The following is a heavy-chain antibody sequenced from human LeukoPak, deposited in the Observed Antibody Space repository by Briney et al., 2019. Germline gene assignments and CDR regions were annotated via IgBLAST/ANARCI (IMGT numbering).Heavy chain of an antibody. V-gene: IGHV3-53*01. Sequence: GGSLRLSCAASGFAVSSNHMNWVRQAPGKGLEWVTVIFNGGSTYYADSVKGRFTISRDNSKNTLYLQMNSLRAEDTAVYYCATSIVGLTYDEHFQHWGQGTLVTVSS. D-gene: IGHD1-26*01. CDR3: ATSIVGLTYDEHFQH. CDR1: GFAVSSNH. J-gene: IGHJ1*01. CDR2: IFNGGST.